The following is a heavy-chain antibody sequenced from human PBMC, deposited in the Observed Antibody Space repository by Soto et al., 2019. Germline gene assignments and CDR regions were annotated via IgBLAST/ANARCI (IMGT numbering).Heavy chain of an antibody. Sequence: QVQLQESGPGLVKPSQTLSLTCTVSGGSISSGDYYWSWIRQPPGKGLEWIGYIYYSGSTYYNPSLKSRVTISVDTSKNQFSLKLSXXXXXXXXXXXXXXXXXXXXXXXGXXTXVTVSS. V-gene: IGHV4-30-4*01. CDR2: IYYSGST. CDR3: XXXXXXXXXX. CDR1: GGSISSGDYY. J-gene: IGHJ6*01.